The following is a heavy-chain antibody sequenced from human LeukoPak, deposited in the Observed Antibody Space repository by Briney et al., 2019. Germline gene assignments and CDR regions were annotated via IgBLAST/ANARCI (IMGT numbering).Heavy chain of an antibody. CDR2: ISNDGSNK. V-gene: IGHV3-30*04. Sequence: GRSLRLSCEASGFTFNSYAMQWVRQAPGKRLEWVAFISNDGSNKYYADSVKGRFTISRDKSKNTLYLQMNSLRAEDTAVYYCARDYAGFDYWGQGTLVTVSS. CDR3: ARDYAGFDY. D-gene: IGHD4-17*01. CDR1: GFTFNSYA. J-gene: IGHJ4*02.